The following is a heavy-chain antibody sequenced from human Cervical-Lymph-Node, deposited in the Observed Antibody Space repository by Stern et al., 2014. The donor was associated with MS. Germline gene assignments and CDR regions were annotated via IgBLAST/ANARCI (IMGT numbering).Heavy chain of an antibody. D-gene: IGHD4-17*01. Sequence: QVTLRESGPTLVKPTQTLTLTCTFSGFSLSTSGVGVGWIRQPPGKALEWLALIYWDDDKRYSPSLKSRLTITKDTSKNQVVLTMTNMDPVDTATYYCAHRPSRDYGPRDYFDYWGQGTLVTVSS. CDR3: AHRPSRDYGPRDYFDY. V-gene: IGHV2-5*02. J-gene: IGHJ4*02. CDR2: IYWDDDK. CDR1: GFSLSTSGVG.